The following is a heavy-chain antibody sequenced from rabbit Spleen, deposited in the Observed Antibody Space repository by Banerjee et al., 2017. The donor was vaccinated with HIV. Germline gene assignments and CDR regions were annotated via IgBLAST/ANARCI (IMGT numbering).Heavy chain of an antibody. D-gene: IGHD8-1*01. CDR2: IYTGSSGST. J-gene: IGHJ6*01. CDR1: GFSFSSGDY. CDR3: ARDTGSSFSSYGMDL. Sequence: QSLEESGGDLVKPGASLTLTCTASGFSFSSGDYMCWVRQAPGKGLEWFACIYTGSSGSTYYASWATGRFTCSKTSSTTVTLQMTSLTAADTATYFCARDTGSSFSSYGMDLWGPGTLVTVS. V-gene: IGHV1S40*01.